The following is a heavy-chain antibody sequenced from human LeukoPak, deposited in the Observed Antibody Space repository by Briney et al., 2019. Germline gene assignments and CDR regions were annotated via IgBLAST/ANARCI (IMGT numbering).Heavy chain of an antibody. D-gene: IGHD3/OR15-3a*01. CDR1: GYTFTGKF. Sequence: ASVKVSCKASGYTFTGKFIHWVRQAPGQGLEWMGWIDPNSGGTDYAQKFRGRVTMTRDTSTSTAYMDLSSLISDDTAAYYCARDREGLAYFDYWGQGTLVTVSS. J-gene: IGHJ4*02. V-gene: IGHV1-2*02. CDR2: IDPNSGGT. CDR3: ARDREGLAYFDY.